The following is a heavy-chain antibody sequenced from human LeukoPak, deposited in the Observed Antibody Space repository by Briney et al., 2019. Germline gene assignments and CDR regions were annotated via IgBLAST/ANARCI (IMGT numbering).Heavy chain of an antibody. CDR2: IYYSGST. V-gene: IGHV4-59*01. J-gene: IGHJ5*02. CDR3: ASDGRYFDDNWFDP. Sequence: SETLSLTCTVSGGSISSYYWSWVRQPPGKGLEWIGYIYYSGSTNYNPSLKSRVTISVDTSKNQFSLKLSSVTAADTAVYYCASDGRYFDDNWFDPLGQGTLVTVSS. CDR1: GGSISSYY. D-gene: IGHD3-9*01.